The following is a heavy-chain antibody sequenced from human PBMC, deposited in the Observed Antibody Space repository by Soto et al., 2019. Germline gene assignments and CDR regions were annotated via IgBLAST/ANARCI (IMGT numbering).Heavy chain of an antibody. V-gene: IGHV1-3*01. Sequence: GASVTVSCKASGYTLTSYAMHWVRQAHGQRLEWMGWINAGNGNTKYSQKFQGRVTITRDTSASTAYMELSSLRSEDTAVYYCARDKDSSFSFDYWGQGTLVTVSS. CDR3: ARDKDSSFSFDY. CDR2: INAGNGNT. D-gene: IGHD6-19*01. J-gene: IGHJ4*02. CDR1: GYTLTSYA.